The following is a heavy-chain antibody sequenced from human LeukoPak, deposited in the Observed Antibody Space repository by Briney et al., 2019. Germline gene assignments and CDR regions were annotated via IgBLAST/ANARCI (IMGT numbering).Heavy chain of an antibody. Sequence: SETLSLTCSVSDGSLTMDYYYWGWVRQPPGTGLEWIGSIYYSESTYYTPSLKSRVIISVDTSKNQFSLSLRSVTAADTAVYYCTRVYNPDYYYYMDVWGKGTTVTVSS. J-gene: IGHJ6*03. CDR3: TRVYNPDYYYYMDV. V-gene: IGHV4-39*07. CDR1: DGSLTMDYYY. CDR2: IYYSEST. D-gene: IGHD1-14*01.